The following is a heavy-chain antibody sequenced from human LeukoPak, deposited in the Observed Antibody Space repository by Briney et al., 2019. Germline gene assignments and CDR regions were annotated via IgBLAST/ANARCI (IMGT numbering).Heavy chain of an antibody. CDR1: GGSFSGYY. CDR3: ARHGIVVVVAAWFDP. V-gene: IGHV4-34*01. D-gene: IGHD2-15*01. Sequence: PSETLSLTCAVYGGSFSGYYWSWIRQPPGKGLEWIGEINHSGSTNYNPSLKSRVTISVDTSKNQFSLKLSSVTAADTAVYYCARHGIVVVVAAWFDPWGQGTLVTVSS. CDR2: INHSGST. J-gene: IGHJ5*02.